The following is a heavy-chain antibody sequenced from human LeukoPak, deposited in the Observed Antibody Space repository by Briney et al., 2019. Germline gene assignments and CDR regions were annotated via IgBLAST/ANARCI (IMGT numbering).Heavy chain of an antibody. V-gene: IGHV4-4*07. CDR1: GGSISSYY. D-gene: IGHD3-22*01. Sequence: SETLSLTCTVSGGSISSYYWSWIRQPAGKGLEWIGRIYTSGSTNYNPSLKSRVTMSVDTSKNQFSLKLSSVTAADTAVHYCASGYYDSSVFDYWGQGTLVTVSS. J-gene: IGHJ4*02. CDR3: ASGYYDSSVFDY. CDR2: IYTSGST.